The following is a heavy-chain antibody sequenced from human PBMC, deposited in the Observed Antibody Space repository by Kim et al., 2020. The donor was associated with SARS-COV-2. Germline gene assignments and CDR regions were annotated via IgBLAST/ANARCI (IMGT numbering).Heavy chain of an antibody. D-gene: IGHD5-18*01. CDR2: ISYDGSNK. CDR1: GFTFSNYD. J-gene: IGHJ4*02. V-gene: IGHV3-33*05. Sequence: GGSLRLSCAASGFTFSNYDMHWVRQAPGKGLEWVAFISYDGSNKYYADSVKGRFTISRDNSKNTLYLQMNSLRAEDTAVYYCASEGGYSYGRAFDYWGQG. CDR3: ASEGGYSYGRAFDY.